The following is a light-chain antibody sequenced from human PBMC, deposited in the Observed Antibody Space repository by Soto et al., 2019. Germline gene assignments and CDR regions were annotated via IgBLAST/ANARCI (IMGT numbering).Light chain of an antibody. J-gene: IGLJ2*01. CDR3: CSYAGSSTYVV. CDR2: EGS. CDR1: SSAVGSYNL. V-gene: IGLV2-23*01. Sequence: QSVLTQPASVSGSPGQSITISCTGTSSAVGSYNLVSWYQQHPGTAPKLMIYEGSKRPSGVSNRFSGSKSGNTASLTISGLQGEDEADYDCCSYAGSSTYVVFGGGPTLAAL.